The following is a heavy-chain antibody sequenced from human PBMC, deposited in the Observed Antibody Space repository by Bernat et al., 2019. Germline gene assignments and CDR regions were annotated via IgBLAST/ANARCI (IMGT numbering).Heavy chain of an antibody. J-gene: IGHJ4*02. CDR1: GLTFRNYW. D-gene: IGHD1-1*01. CDR2: IKSEGTDK. Sequence: EVQLVESGGGLVQPGGSLRLSCAASGLTFRNYWMSWVRQAPGKGLEWVANIKSEGTDKFYVDSVEGRFTISRDNARNSLFLQMTSLRAEDTAFYSCATIQDWKFEYWGPGTLVTVSS. CDR3: ATIQDWKFEY. V-gene: IGHV3-7*03.